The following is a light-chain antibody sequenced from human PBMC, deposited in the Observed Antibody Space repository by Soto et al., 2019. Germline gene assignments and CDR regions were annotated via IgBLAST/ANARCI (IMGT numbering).Light chain of an antibody. CDR2: GAF. CDR3: QQYNNWPLT. Sequence: EIVMTQSPVTLSVSPGERVTLSCRASQSVSSNLAWYQQKPGQAPSLLIYGAFTRATGIPARFSGTGSGTEFTLTISSLQSEDFAVYYCQQYNNWPLTFGGGTKVDNK. V-gene: IGKV3-15*01. J-gene: IGKJ4*01. CDR1: QSVSSN.